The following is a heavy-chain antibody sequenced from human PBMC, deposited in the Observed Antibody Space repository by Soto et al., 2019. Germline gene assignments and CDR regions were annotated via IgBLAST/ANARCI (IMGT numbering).Heavy chain of an antibody. D-gene: IGHD3-3*01. J-gene: IGHJ4*02. Sequence: GESLKISCKGSGYNFAGYWIAWVRQMPGKGLELMGIIYPSDSDTRYRPSFQGQVTISADKSISSAYLQWSSLRASDTTMYYCARGGVSTRPFAYWGQGTPVTVSS. CDR3: ARGGVSTRPFAY. CDR2: IYPSDSDT. CDR1: GYNFAGYW. V-gene: IGHV5-51*01.